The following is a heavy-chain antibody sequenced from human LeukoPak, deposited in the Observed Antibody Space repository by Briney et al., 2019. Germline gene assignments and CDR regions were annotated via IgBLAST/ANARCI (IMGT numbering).Heavy chain of an antibody. Sequence: PGGSLRLSCAASGLTFSSYGMHWVRQAPGKGLEWVAVISYDGSNKYYADSVKGRFTISRDNSKNTLYLQMNSLRAEDTAVYYCAKGWKWYYYGMDVWGQGTTVTVSS. CDR2: ISYDGSNK. J-gene: IGHJ6*02. V-gene: IGHV3-30*18. CDR1: GLTFSSYG. D-gene: IGHD1-1*01. CDR3: AKGWKWYYYGMDV.